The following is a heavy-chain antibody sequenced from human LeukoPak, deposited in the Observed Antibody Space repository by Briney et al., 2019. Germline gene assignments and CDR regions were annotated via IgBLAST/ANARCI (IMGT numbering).Heavy chain of an antibody. J-gene: IGHJ4*02. CDR1: GFTFSDHY. D-gene: IGHD5-24*01. V-gene: IGHV3-30*18. CDR2: ISYDGSNK. Sequence: GGSLRLSCAASGFTFSDHYMSWIRQAPGKGLEWVAVISYDGSNKYYVDSVKGRFTISRDNSKNTLYLQMNSLRAEDTAVYYCAKDDRDGYNPNFDYWGQGTLVTVSS. CDR3: AKDDRDGYNPNFDY.